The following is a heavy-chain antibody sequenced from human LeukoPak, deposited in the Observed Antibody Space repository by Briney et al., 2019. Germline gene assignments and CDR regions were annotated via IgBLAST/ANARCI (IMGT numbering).Heavy chain of an antibody. CDR1: GYTFTCYY. CDR3: ARAEGASEFDY. D-gene: IGHD1-26*01. Sequence: ASXKVSCKASGYTFTCYYMHWVRQAPGEGEEWRGGINPNSGGTKYEKKFQGRGTMTRDTSISTAYMELSRLRSDDTAVYYCARAEGASEFDYWGQGTLLTVSS. J-gene: IGHJ4*02. CDR2: INPNSGGT. V-gene: IGHV1-2*02.